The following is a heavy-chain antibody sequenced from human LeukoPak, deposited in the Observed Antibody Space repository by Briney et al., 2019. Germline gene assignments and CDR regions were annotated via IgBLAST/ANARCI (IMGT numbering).Heavy chain of an antibody. CDR1: GYTFTSYT. Sequence: GASVKVSCKASGYTFTSYTMHWVRQAPGQGLEWMGWINTGNGNTKYSQEFQGRVTITRDTSASTAYMELSSLRSEDMAVYYCARGAKFRSYGSGTYYTSLPFDPWGQGTLVTVSS. CDR2: INTGNGNT. J-gene: IGHJ5*02. CDR3: ARGAKFRSYGSGTYYTSLPFDP. V-gene: IGHV1-3*03. D-gene: IGHD3-10*01.